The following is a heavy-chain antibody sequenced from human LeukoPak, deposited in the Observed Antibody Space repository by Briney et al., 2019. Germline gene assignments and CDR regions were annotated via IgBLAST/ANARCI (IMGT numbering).Heavy chain of an antibody. CDR2: ISGYNGNT. Sequence: GASVKVSCKASGYTFSSYGISWVRQAPGQGLEWMGWISGYNGNTYYAQKFQGRVTMTTDTSTSTAYMELRSLRSDDTAVYHCAREESGGYFDYWGQGTLVTVSS. J-gene: IGHJ4*02. CDR1: GYTFSSYG. CDR3: AREESGGYFDY. D-gene: IGHD2-8*02. V-gene: IGHV1-18*01.